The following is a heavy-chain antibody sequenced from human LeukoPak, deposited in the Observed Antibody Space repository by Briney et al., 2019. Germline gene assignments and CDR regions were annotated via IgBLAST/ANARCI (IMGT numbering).Heavy chain of an antibody. D-gene: IGHD1-26*01. Sequence: GGSLRLSCAASGFTFSSYSMNGVRQAPGKGLEWVSSISSSSSYIYYADSVKGRFTISRDNAKNSLYLQMNSLRAEDTAVYYCARDEWELGAFDIWGQGTMVTVSS. CDR2: ISSSSSYI. CDR1: GFTFSSYS. J-gene: IGHJ3*02. CDR3: ARDEWELGAFDI. V-gene: IGHV3-21*01.